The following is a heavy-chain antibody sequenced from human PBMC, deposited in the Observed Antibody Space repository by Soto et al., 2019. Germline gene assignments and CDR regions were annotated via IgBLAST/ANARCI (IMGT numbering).Heavy chain of an antibody. D-gene: IGHD6-6*01. CDR2: IYYSGST. CDR3: ASTPRGIAARRPYY. Sequence: SETLSLTCTVSGGSISSSSYYWGWIRQPPGKGLEWIGSIYYSGSTYYNPSLKSRVTISVDTSKNQFSLKLSSVTAADTAVYYCASTPRGIAARRPYYWGQGTLVTVSS. V-gene: IGHV4-39*01. CDR1: GGSISSSSYY. J-gene: IGHJ4*02.